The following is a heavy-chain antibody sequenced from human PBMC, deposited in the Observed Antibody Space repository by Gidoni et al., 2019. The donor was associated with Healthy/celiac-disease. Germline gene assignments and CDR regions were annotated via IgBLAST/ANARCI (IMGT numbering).Heavy chain of an antibody. CDR3: ARDRSFLGDFWSGQDWYFDL. CDR2: ISSSSSYI. Sequence: EVQLVASGGGLVKPGGSLRLSCAASGFTFSSYSMNWVRQAPGKGLEWVSSISSSSSYIYYADSVKGRFTISRDNAKNSLYLQMNSLRAEDTAVYYCARDRSFLGDFWSGQDWYFDLWGRGTLVTVSS. CDR1: GFTFSSYS. V-gene: IGHV3-21*01. D-gene: IGHD3-3*01. J-gene: IGHJ2*01.